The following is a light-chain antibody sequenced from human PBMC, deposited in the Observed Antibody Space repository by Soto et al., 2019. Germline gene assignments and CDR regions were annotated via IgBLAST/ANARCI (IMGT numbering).Light chain of an antibody. Sequence: EVVITQSPATLSVSPGETATLSCRASQSIRSNLAWYQQKPGQAPRLLIYGASTRATGIPGRFSGSGSGTEFTLTISSLQFEDFAVYYCHQYKNWPRTFGQGTKVDIK. V-gene: IGKV3-15*01. J-gene: IGKJ1*01. CDR1: QSIRSN. CDR2: GAS. CDR3: HQYKNWPRT.